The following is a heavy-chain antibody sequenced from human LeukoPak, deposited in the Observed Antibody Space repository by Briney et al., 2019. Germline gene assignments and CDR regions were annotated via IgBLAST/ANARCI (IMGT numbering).Heavy chain of an antibody. V-gene: IGHV3-23*01. CDR2: INGGVSNT. Sequence: GGSLRLSCAASGFTFSSYAMSWVRQAPGKGLEWVSSINGGVSNTYYADSVKGRFTISRDNSKNTLYLQMNSLRGEDTAVYYCAKDPDFYGSESYDYFDHWGQGTLVTVSS. CDR1: GFTFSSYA. CDR3: AKDPDFYGSESYDYFDH. D-gene: IGHD3-10*01. J-gene: IGHJ4*02.